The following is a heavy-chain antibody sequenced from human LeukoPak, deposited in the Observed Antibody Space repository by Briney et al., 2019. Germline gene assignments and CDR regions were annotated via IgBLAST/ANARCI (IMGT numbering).Heavy chain of an antibody. CDR2: IYSGDTT. CDR1: RFTVHSNY. CDR3: ARGYCSGSSCYAFDR. V-gene: IGHV3-66*01. Sequence: GGSLRLSCAASRFTVHSNYMSWVRQAPGKGLERVSLIYSGDTTYYADSVKGRFTISSDNSKNTLYLQMNSLRAEDTAIYYCARGYCSGSSCYAFDRWGQGTLVTVSS. D-gene: IGHD2-2*01. J-gene: IGHJ5*02.